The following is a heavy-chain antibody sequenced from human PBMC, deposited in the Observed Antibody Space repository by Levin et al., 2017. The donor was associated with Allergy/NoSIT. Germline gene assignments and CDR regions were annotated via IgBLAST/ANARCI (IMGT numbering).Heavy chain of an antibody. J-gene: IGHJ4*02. CDR1: GFSLSNAW. CDR2: ITSKTDGAAT. CDR3: ATQFQW. D-gene: IGHD6-19*01. Sequence: GESLKISCAASGFSLSNAWMNWVRQAPGKGLEWVGRITSKTDGAATDYAAPVKGSFTISRDDSTNTLYLQMNSLKVEDTAVYFWATQFQWWGQGTLVTVSS. V-gene: IGHV3-15*01.